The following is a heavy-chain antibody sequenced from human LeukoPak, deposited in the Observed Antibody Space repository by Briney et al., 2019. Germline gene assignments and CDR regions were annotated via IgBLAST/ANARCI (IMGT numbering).Heavy chain of an antibody. CDR3: ARGSELYCSSTSCYYFDY. Sequence: ASVKVSCKASGYTFTGYYMHWVRQAPGQGLEWMGWINPNSGGTNYAQKFQGWVTMTRDTSISTAYMELSRLRSDDTAVYYCARGSELYCSSTSCYYFDYWGQGTLVTVSS. V-gene: IGHV1-2*04. CDR1: GYTFTGYY. D-gene: IGHD2-2*01. CDR2: INPNSGGT. J-gene: IGHJ4*02.